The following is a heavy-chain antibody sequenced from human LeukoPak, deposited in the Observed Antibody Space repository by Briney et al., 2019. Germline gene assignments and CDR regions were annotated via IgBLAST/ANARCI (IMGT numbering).Heavy chain of an antibody. Sequence: SVKVSCKASGGTFSSYAISWVRQAPGQGLEWMGGIIPIFGTANYAQKFQGRVTINADKSTSTAYMELSSLRSEDTAVYYCARAPRVRGVIHYYYGMDVWGKGTTVTVSS. CDR2: IIPIFGTA. J-gene: IGHJ6*04. CDR3: ARAPRVRGVIHYYYGMDV. CDR1: GGTFSSYA. D-gene: IGHD3-10*01. V-gene: IGHV1-69*06.